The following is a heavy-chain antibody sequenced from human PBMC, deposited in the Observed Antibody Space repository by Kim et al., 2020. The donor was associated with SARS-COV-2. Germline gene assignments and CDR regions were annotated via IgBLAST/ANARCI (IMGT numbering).Heavy chain of an antibody. V-gene: IGHV3-9*01. CDR1: GFTFGDFA. J-gene: IGHJ3*02. CDR3: AKVPFYYYDSSGGAFDI. CDR2: ISWNSGSI. D-gene: IGHD3-22*01. Sequence: GGSLRLSCAASGFTFGDFAIHWVRQAPGKGLEWVSGISWNSGSIGYADSVKGRFTISRDNAKNSLYLQMNSLRTEDTALYYCAKVPFYYYDSSGGAFDIWGPGTMGTVSS.